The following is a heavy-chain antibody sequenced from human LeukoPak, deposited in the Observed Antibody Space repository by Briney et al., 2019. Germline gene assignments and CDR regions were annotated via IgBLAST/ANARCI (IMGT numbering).Heavy chain of an antibody. CDR3: ARQKGDYYDSSGYCLDY. J-gene: IGHJ4*02. Sequence: SETLSLTCTVSGGSISSSSYYWGWIRQPPGKGLGWIRSIYYSGSTYYNPSLKSRVTISVDTSKNQFSLKLSSVTAADTAVYYCARQKGDYYDSSGYCLDYWGQGTLVTVSS. CDR2: IYYSGST. D-gene: IGHD3-22*01. CDR1: GGSISSSSYY. V-gene: IGHV4-39*01.